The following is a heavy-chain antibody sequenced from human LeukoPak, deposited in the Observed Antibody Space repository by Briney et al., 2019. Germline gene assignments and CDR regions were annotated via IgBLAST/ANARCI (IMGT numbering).Heavy chain of an antibody. V-gene: IGHV4-61*02. CDR3: ARVRMVRGVGFPLGY. Sequence: SETLSLTCTVSGGSISTDNFFWNWIRRPAGKGLEWIGRIYSSGNTDYNPSLKTRVTLSIDTSKNQFSLKLSSVTAADTAVYYCARVRMVRGVGFPLGYWGQGTLVTVSS. J-gene: IGHJ4*02. CDR1: GGSISTDNFF. D-gene: IGHD3-10*01. CDR2: IYSSGNT.